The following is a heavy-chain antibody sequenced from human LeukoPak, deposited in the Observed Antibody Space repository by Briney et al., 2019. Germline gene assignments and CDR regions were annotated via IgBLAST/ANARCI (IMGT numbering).Heavy chain of an antibody. CDR2: ISAYNGNT. D-gene: IGHD3-22*01. Sequence: GWISAYNGNTNYAQKLQGRVTMTTDTSTSTAYMELRSLRSDDTAVYYCARENYYDSSGYYYWGQGTLVTVSS. J-gene: IGHJ4*02. CDR3: ARENYYDSSGYYY. V-gene: IGHV1-18*01.